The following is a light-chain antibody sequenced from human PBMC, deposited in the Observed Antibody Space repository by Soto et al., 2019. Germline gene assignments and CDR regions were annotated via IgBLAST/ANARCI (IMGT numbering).Light chain of an antibody. J-gene: IGLJ1*01. V-gene: IGLV2-18*01. CDR2: EAS. CDR3: SLYTSENTYV. Sequence: QSVLTQPPSVSGSPGQSVTISCTGTSTDFVSYNRVSWYQQPPGTAPKLIIYEASNRPSGVPDRFSGSKSGNTASLTISGLQAADEADYYCSLYTSENTYVFGTGTKGHRP. CDR1: STDFVSYNR.